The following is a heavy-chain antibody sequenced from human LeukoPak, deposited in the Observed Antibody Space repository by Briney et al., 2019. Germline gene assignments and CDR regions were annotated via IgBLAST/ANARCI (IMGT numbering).Heavy chain of an antibody. CDR1: GFTVSSNY. CDR3: ARVVKDYVWGSYVMDAFDI. J-gene: IGHJ3*02. D-gene: IGHD3-16*01. V-gene: IGHV3-66*01. CDR2: IYSGGST. Sequence: GGSLRLSCAASGFTVSSNYMSWVRQAPGKGLEWVSVIYSGGSTYYADSVKGRFTISRDNSKSTLYLQMNSLRAEDTAVYYCARVVKDYVWGSYVMDAFDIWGQGTMVTVSS.